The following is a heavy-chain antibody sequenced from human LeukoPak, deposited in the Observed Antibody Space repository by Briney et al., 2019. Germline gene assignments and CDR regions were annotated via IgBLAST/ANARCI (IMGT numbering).Heavy chain of an antibody. J-gene: IGHJ4*02. CDR2: IASDGSST. CDR3: ARGRPHGNDY. V-gene: IGHV3-74*01. D-gene: IGHD4-23*01. Sequence: GGSLRLSCAASGFTFSSYWMNWVRQAPGKGLVWVSRIASDGSSTTYADSVKGRFSISRDNAKNTLYLQMNSLRVEDRAVYYCARGRPHGNDYWGQGTLVTVSS. CDR1: GFTFSSYW.